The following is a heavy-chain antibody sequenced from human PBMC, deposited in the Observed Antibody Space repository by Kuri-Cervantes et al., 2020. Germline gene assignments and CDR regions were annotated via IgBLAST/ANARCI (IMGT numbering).Heavy chain of an antibody. D-gene: IGHD3-10*01. CDR1: GFTFSSYG. V-gene: IGHV3-33*08. Sequence: GESLKISCAASGFTFSSYGMHWVRQAPGKGLEWVAVIWYDGSNKYYADSVKGRFTISRDNSKNTPYLQMNSLRAEDTAVYYCARGALWFGDYRAYGMDVWGQGTTVTVSS. CDR3: ARGALWFGDYRAYGMDV. CDR2: IWYDGSNK. J-gene: IGHJ6*02.